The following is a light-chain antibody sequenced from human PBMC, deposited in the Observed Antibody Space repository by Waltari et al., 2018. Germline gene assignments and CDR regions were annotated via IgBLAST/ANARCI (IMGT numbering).Light chain of an antibody. CDR2: GAS. Sequence: EIVLTQSPGIPSLSPGERATLSCRASQSVSRAFAWYQQKPGQAPRLLISGASNRATGIPDRFSGGGSGTDFSLTISRLEPEDFAVYYCQHYVRLPATFGQGTKVGIK. V-gene: IGKV3-20*01. CDR1: QSVSRA. CDR3: QHYVRLPAT. J-gene: IGKJ1*01.